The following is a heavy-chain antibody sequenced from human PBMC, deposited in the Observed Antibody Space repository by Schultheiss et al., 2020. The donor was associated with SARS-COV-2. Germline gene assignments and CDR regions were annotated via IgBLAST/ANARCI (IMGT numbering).Heavy chain of an antibody. J-gene: IGHJ4*02. D-gene: IGHD6-6*01. CDR2: IRSKANSYAT. V-gene: IGHV3-73*01. CDR1: GFTFSGSA. CDR3: AKGAEKFAAARHDY. Sequence: GESLKISCAASGFTFSGSAMHWVRQASGKGLEWVGRIRSKANSYATAYAASVKDRFTISRDDSKNTAYLQMNSLRAVDTAVYYCAKGAEKFAAARHDYWGQGTLVTVSS.